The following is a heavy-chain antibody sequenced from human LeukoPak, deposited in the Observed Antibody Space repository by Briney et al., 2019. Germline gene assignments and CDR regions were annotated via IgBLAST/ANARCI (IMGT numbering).Heavy chain of an antibody. J-gene: IGHJ4*02. V-gene: IGHV4-59*11. CDR1: ADSFSSHY. D-gene: IGHD3-22*01. Sequence: PSETLSLTCAVSADSFSSHYWTWIRQPPGKGLEWIGYISYIGSTNYNPSLKSRGTISIHTSKNQFSLKLSSVTAADTAVYYCAREYYDSRGYGFDYWGQGTLVTVSS. CDR2: ISYIGST. CDR3: AREYYDSRGYGFDY.